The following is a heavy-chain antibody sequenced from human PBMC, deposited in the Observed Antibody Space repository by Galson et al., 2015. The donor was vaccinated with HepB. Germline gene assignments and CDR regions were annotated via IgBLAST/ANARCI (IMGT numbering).Heavy chain of an antibody. D-gene: IGHD2-2*01. CDR1: GFIFRNAW. CDR3: THYCSSVSCYGSFDQ. V-gene: IGHV3-15*01. CDR2: IKGKTDGGTT. Sequence: SLRLSCAASGFIFRNAWMSWVRQAPGKGLEWVGRIKGKTDGGTTDYATPVKGRFIISRDDSKNTLSLQMNSLKTKDTAVYYCTHYCSSVSCYGSFDQWGQGTLVTVSS. J-gene: IGHJ4*02.